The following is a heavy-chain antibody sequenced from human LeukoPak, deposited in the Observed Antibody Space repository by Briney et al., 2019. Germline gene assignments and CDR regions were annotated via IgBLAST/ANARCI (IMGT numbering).Heavy chain of an antibody. Sequence: GGSLRLSCAASGFTFTTYSMHWVRQAPGKGLEWISYISSTSTTIYYADSVKGRFTISRDNANKSLYLQMNRLRAEDTAVYYCARREGNWFDLWGQGTLVTVST. CDR3: ARREGNWFDL. CDR2: ISSTSTTI. J-gene: IGHJ5*02. V-gene: IGHV3-48*01. CDR1: GFTFTTYS. D-gene: IGHD1-26*01.